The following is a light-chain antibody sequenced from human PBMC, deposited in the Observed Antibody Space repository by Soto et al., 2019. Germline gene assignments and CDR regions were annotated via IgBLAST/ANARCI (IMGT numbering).Light chain of an antibody. V-gene: IGKV3-20*01. CDR2: GAS. CDR3: QQYGGSPRVS. J-gene: IGKJ4*01. Sequence: EIVLTQSPGALSLSPGERATLSCRASLTVSDNYLAWYQQNPGQAPRLLIYGASTRATGIPDRFSGSGSGTDFTLSISRLEPEDFAVYYCQQYGGSPRVSFGGGTKVEIK. CDR1: LTVSDNY.